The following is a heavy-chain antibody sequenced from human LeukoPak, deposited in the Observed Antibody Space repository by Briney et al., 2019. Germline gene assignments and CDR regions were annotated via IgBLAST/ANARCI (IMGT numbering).Heavy chain of an antibody. CDR3: AKNYGSGGRWFDP. CDR1: GFTFSSYW. Sequence: GGSLRLSCAASGFTFSSYWMSWVRRAPGKGQWWVANIKQDGSEKYYVDSVKGRFPISRDNARNSLYLQMNSLRAEDTAVYYCAKNYGSGGRWFDPWGLGTLVTVSS. J-gene: IGHJ5*02. CDR2: IKQDGSEK. V-gene: IGHV3-7*02. D-gene: IGHD3-10*01.